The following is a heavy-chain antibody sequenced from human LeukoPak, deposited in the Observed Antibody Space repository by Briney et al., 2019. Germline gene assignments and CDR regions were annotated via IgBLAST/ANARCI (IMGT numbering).Heavy chain of an antibody. Sequence: GGSLRLACAGSGFTFSRYSVIGVRQAPGKGLEWVSSISSSSTYIYCADSVKGRFTISRDNAKNSLYLQMNSRRAEDTAVYYCARVLSDHSGYVWSWFDIWGQGTLVTVSS. CDR1: GFTFSRYS. CDR3: ARVLSDHSGYVWSWFDI. V-gene: IGHV3-21*01. D-gene: IGHD5-12*01. J-gene: IGHJ1*01. CDR2: ISSSSTYI.